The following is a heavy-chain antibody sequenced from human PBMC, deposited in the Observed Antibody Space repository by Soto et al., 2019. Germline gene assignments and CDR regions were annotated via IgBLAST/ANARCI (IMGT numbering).Heavy chain of an antibody. Sequence: QVQLVESGGGLVKPGGSLRLSCAASGFTFSDYYMSWIRQAPGKGLEGVSYISSSGSITYYADSVKGRFTIPRDNAKSSLYLQMNSLRADDTAVYYCARRGISARENDYWGQGTLVTVSS. J-gene: IGHJ4*02. D-gene: IGHD6-13*01. CDR1: GFTFSDYY. CDR2: ISSSGSIT. V-gene: IGHV3-11*01. CDR3: ARRGISARENDY.